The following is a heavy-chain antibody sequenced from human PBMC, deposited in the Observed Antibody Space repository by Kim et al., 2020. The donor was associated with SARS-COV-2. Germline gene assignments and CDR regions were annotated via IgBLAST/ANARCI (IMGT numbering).Heavy chain of an antibody. CDR2: IYYSGST. V-gene: IGHV4-39*01. CDR3: ASELPDSSSSKEGNSPGNPYFDY. Sequence: SETLSLTCTVSGGSISSSSYYWGWIRQPPGKGLEWIGSIYYSGSTYYNPSLKSRVTISVDTSKNQFSLKLSSVTAADTAVYYCASELPDSSSSKEGNSPGNPYFDYWGQGTLVTVSS. D-gene: IGHD6-6*01. J-gene: IGHJ4*02. CDR1: GGSISSSSYY.